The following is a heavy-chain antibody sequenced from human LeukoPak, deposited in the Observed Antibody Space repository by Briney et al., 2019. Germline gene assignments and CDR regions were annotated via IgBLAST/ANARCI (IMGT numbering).Heavy chain of an antibody. CDR1: RFTFSRYW. Sequence: PGGSLRLSCAASRFTFSRYWMHWVRQAPGKGLVWVSRINGDGSTTSYADSVKGGFTISRDNAKNTLYLQMNSLRAEDTAVYYCATGDYYDSRGYYTFGHWGQGTLVTVSS. J-gene: IGHJ1*01. D-gene: IGHD3-22*01. CDR3: ATGDYYDSRGYYTFGH. V-gene: IGHV3-74*01. CDR2: INGDGSTT.